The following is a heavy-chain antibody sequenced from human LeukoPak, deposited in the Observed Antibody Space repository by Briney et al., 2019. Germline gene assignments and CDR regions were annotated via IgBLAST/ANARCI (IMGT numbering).Heavy chain of an antibody. CDR1: GFSVSSIY. CDR3: ARAPNWRFDH. CDR2: IYSDGTT. V-gene: IGHV3-53*05. J-gene: IGHJ4*02. Sequence: GGSLRLSCAASGFSVSSIYMNWVRQAPGKGLEWVSVIYSDGTTYYADSVKGRFTISRDDSKNTLNLHMNSLRAEDTAVYYCARAPNWRFDHWGQGTLVTVSS. D-gene: IGHD1-1*01.